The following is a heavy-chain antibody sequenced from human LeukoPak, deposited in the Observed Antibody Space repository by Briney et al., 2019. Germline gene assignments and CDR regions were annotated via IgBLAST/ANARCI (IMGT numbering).Heavy chain of an antibody. J-gene: IGHJ3*02. CDR3: ASEGERRGAIDI. D-gene: IGHD1-1*01. V-gene: IGHV3-72*01. CDR2: TRNKANSYTT. CDR1: GFTFSDHY. Sequence: PGGSLRLSCAASGFTFSDHYMDWVRQAPGKGLEWVGRTRNKANSYTTEYAASVKGRFTISRDDSKNSLYLQMNSLKTEDTAVYYCASEGERRGAIDIWGQGTMVTVSS.